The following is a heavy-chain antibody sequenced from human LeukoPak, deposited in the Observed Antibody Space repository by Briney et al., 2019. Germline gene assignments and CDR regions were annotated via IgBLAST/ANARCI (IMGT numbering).Heavy chain of an antibody. V-gene: IGHV4-61*02. CDR3: ARGSTILSDYYMDV. CDR2: IYTSGST. J-gene: IGHJ6*03. Sequence: SQTLSLTCTVSGGSISSGSYYWSWIRQPAGKGLEWIGRIYTSGSTNYNPSLKSRVTISVDTSKNQFSLKLSSVTAADTAVYYCARGSTILSDYYMDVWGKGTTVTVSS. CDR1: GGSISSGSYY. D-gene: IGHD3-3*01.